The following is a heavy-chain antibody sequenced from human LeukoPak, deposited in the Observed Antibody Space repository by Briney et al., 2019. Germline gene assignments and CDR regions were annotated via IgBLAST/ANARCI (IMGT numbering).Heavy chain of an antibody. Sequence: SETLSLTCAVYGGSFGGYYWSWIRQPPGKGLEWIGEINHSGSTNYNPSLKSRVTISVDTSKNQFSLKLSSVTAADTAVYYCARGPYYDFWSGSYFDYWGQGTLVTVSS. CDR1: GGSFGGYY. CDR2: INHSGST. J-gene: IGHJ4*02. D-gene: IGHD3-3*01. CDR3: ARGPYYDFWSGSYFDY. V-gene: IGHV4-34*01.